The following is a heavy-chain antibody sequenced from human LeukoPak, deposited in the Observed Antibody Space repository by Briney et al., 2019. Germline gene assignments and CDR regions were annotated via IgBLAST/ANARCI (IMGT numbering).Heavy chain of an antibody. CDR2: ISAYNGNT. D-gene: IGHD2-2*01. Sequence: GASVKVSCKASGYTFTSYGISWVRQAPGQGLEWMGWISAYNGNTNYAQKLQGRVTMTTDTSTSTAYMELRSLRSDDTAVYYCARGAVYQLLASYYYYGMDVWGQGTTVTVSS. V-gene: IGHV1-18*01. CDR1: GYTFTSYG. J-gene: IGHJ6*02. CDR3: ARGAVYQLLASYYYYGMDV.